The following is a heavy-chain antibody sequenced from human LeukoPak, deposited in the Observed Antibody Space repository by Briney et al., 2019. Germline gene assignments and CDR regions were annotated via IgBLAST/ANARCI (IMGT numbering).Heavy chain of an antibody. D-gene: IGHD2-15*01. V-gene: IGHV1-2*06. J-gene: IGHJ4*02. CDR2: INPNSGGT. CDR3: ARGCSGGSCPYPLDY. Sequence: ASVNVSCKASGYTFTGYYMHWVRQAPGQGLEWMGRINPNSGGTNYAQKFQGRVTMTRDTSISTAYQELSRLRSDDTAVYYCARGCSGGSCPYPLDYWGQGTLVTVSS. CDR1: GYTFTGYY.